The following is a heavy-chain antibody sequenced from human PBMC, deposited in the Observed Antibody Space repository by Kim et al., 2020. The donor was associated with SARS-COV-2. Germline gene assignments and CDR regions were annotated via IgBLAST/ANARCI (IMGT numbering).Heavy chain of an antibody. CDR1: GGSISSSSYY. CDR3: ARVIWFGELCHFDY. J-gene: IGHJ4*02. Sequence: SETLSLTCTVSGGSISSSSYYWGWIRQPPGKGLEWIGSIYYSGSTYYNPSLKSRVTISVDTSKNQFSLKLSSVTAADTAVYYCARVIWFGELCHFDYWGQGTLVTVSS. V-gene: IGHV4-39*07. CDR2: IYYSGST. D-gene: IGHD3-10*01.